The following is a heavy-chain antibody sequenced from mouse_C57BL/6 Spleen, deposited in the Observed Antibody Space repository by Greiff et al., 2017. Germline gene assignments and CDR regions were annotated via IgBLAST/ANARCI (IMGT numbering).Heavy chain of an antibody. J-gene: IGHJ4*01. CDR2: INPYNGGT. V-gene: IGHV1-19*01. D-gene: IGHD1-1*01. Sequence: VQLQQSGPVLVKPGASVKMSCKASGYTFTDYYMNWVKQSHGKSLEWIGVINPYNGGTSYNQKFKGKATLTVDKSSSTAYMELNSLTSEDSAIYYCARDYGNAMDCWGHRASVTVSS. CDR1: GYTFTDYY. CDR3: ARDYGNAMDC.